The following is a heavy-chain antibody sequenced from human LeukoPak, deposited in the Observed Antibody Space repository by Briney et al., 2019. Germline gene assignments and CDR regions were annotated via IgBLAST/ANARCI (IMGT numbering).Heavy chain of an antibody. CDR1: GFTFSSYG. D-gene: IGHD6-19*01. CDR2: IWYDGSNK. V-gene: IGHV3-33*01. Sequence: GRSLRLSCAASGFTFSSYGMHWVRQAPGKGLEWVAVIWYDGSNKYYADSVKGRFTISRDNSKDTLYLQMNSLRAEDTAVYYCASQESYSSGLEYWGQGTLVTVSS. CDR3: ASQESYSSGLEY. J-gene: IGHJ4*02.